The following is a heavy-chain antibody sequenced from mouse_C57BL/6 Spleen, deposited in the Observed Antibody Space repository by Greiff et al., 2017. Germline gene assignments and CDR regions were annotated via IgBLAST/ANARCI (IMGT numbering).Heavy chain of an antibody. Sequence: DVMLVESGGGLVQPGGSMKLSCVASGFTFSNYWMNWVRQSPEKGLEWVAQIRLKSDNYATHYAESVKGRFTISRDDSKSIVYLQMNNLRAEDTGIYYCTGERLRTDYYAMDYWGQGTSVTVSS. CDR2: IRLKSDNYAT. CDR1: GFTFSNYW. D-gene: IGHD2-4*01. J-gene: IGHJ4*01. CDR3: TGERLRTDYYAMDY. V-gene: IGHV6-3*01.